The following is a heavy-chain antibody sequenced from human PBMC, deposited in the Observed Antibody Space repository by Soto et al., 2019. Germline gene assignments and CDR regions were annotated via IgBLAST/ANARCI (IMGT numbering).Heavy chain of an antibody. D-gene: IGHD1-26*01. CDR3: AREGASGFGMDV. J-gene: IGHJ6*02. Sequence: PSETLSLTCSVSGGSIRSYYWSWVRQPAGKALEWIGRVYTTGSTNYNPSLRSRVSISVDTSKNQFSLTVTSVTAADTAVYYCAREGASGFGMDVWGQGTTVTVPS. CDR2: VYTTGST. CDR1: GGSIRSYY. V-gene: IGHV4-4*07.